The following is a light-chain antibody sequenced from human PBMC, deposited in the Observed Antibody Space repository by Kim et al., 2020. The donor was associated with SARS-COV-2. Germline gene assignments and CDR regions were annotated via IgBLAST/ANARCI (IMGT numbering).Light chain of an antibody. CDR1: QSVSSY. J-gene: IGKJ4*01. CDR3: QQRSKWPLT. CDR2: DAS. V-gene: IGKV3-11*01. Sequence: EIVLTQSPATLSLSPGERGTLSCRASQSVSSYLAWYQQKPGQAPRLLIFDASNRATGIPTRFSGSGSGTDFTLTISSLEPEDFAIYYCQQRSKWPLTFGGGTKLEIK.